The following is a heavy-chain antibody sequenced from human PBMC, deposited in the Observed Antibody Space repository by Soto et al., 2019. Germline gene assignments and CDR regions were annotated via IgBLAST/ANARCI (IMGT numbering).Heavy chain of an antibody. J-gene: IGHJ4*02. V-gene: IGHV1-2*04. Sequence: GASVKVSCKASGYTFTGYYMHWVRQAPGQGLEWMGWINPNSGGTNYAQKFQGWVTMTRDTSISTAYMELSRLRSDDTAVYYCARDELRDTAMVTFGYWGQGTLVTVSS. CDR3: ARDELRDTAMVTFGY. D-gene: IGHD5-18*01. CDR2: INPNSGGT. CDR1: GYTFTGYY.